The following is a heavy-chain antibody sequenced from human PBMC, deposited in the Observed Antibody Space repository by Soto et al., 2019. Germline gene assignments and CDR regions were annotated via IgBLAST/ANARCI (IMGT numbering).Heavy chain of an antibody. Sequence: GGSLRLSCAASGFTFSSYAMHWVRQAPGKGLEWVAVISYDGSNKYYADSVKGRFTISRDNSKNTLYLQMNSLRAEDTAVYYCARDSTQQWLVRFRGYFQHWGQGTLVTVSS. CDR3: ARDSTQQWLVRFRGYFQH. CDR2: ISYDGSNK. J-gene: IGHJ1*01. CDR1: GFTFSSYA. D-gene: IGHD6-19*01. V-gene: IGHV3-30-3*01.